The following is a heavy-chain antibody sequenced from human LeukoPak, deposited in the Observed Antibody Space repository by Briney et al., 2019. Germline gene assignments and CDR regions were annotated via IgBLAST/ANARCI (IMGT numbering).Heavy chain of an antibody. CDR3: ARDRLTMMDY. D-gene: IGHD3-22*01. CDR2: IYGDGSFT. CDR1: GFTFSNFW. V-gene: IGHV3-74*01. J-gene: IGHJ4*02. Sequence: GGSLRLSCAASGFTFSNFWMHWVRQAPGKGLVWVALIYGDGSFTRYADSVKGRFTISRDNAKNTVYLQMNSLRAEDTAVYYCARDRLTMMDYWGQGTLVTVSS.